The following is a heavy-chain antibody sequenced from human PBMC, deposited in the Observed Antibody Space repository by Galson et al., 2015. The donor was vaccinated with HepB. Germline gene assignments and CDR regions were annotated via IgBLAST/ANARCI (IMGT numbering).Heavy chain of an antibody. J-gene: IGHJ4*02. D-gene: IGHD3-22*01. V-gene: IGHV3-9*01. CDR2: ISWNSGSI. Sequence: SLRLSCAASGFTFSSYAMHWVRQAPGKGLEWVSGISWNSGSIGYADSVKGRFTISRDNAKNSLYLQMNSLRAEDTALYYCVKDRYGSSGYHYWDYWGQGTLVTVSS. CDR3: VKDRYGSSGYHYWDY. CDR1: GFTFSSYA.